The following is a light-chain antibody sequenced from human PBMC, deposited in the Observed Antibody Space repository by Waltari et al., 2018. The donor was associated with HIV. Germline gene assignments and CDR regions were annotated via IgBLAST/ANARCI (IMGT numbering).Light chain of an antibody. V-gene: IGLV2-23*02. CDR2: DVS. Sequence: QSALTQPAPVSGFPGQATTIACTGSSSDVVSYKYVYCYQKHPGKAPKLLIYDVSKRPSGVSNRFSGSKSVNTASLTISGLQAEDEADYYCCSYAGSNTYLFGTGTEVTVL. CDR1: SSDVVSYKY. J-gene: IGLJ1*01. CDR3: CSYAGSNTYL.